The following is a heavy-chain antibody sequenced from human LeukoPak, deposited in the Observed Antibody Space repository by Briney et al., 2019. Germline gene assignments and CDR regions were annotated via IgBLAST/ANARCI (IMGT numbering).Heavy chain of an antibody. CDR1: GVSISSYY. J-gene: IGHJ4*02. CDR2: IYYSGGT. D-gene: IGHD6-6*01. CDR3: AREGAARAFDY. Sequence: SETLSLTCTVSGVSISSYYWSWIRQPPGKGLEWIGYIYYSGGTNYNPSLKSRVTISVDTSKNQFSLKLSSVTAADTAVYYCAREGAARAFDYWGQGTLVTVSS. V-gene: IGHV4-59*01.